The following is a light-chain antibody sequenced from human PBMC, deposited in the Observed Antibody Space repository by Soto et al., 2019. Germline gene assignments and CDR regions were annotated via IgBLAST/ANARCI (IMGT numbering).Light chain of an antibody. CDR1: QSVSSSD. Sequence: EIVLTQSPGTLSLFPGDRATLSCRASQSVSSSDLAWYQQKPGLAPRLLIYGASTRATGLPDRFSGGGSGTDFSLTTSTLEPEDLAVYYCQQYGSAPGTFGQGTRLEIK. V-gene: IGKV3-20*01. CDR3: QQYGSAPGT. CDR2: GAS. J-gene: IGKJ5*01.